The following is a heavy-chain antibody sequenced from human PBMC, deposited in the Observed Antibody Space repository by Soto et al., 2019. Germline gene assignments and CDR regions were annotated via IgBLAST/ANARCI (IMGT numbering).Heavy chain of an antibody. CDR1: GGSISSYY. CDR2: IYYSGST. D-gene: IGHD2-2*01. Sequence: SETLSLTCTVSGGSISSYYWSWIRQPPGKGLEWIGYIYYSGSTNYNPSLKSRVTISVDTSKNQFSLKLSSVTAADTAVYYCARQIVVVPAAMTAFYYYYYMDVWGKGTTVTVSS. CDR3: ARQIVVVPAAMTAFYYYYYMDV. J-gene: IGHJ6*03. V-gene: IGHV4-59*01.